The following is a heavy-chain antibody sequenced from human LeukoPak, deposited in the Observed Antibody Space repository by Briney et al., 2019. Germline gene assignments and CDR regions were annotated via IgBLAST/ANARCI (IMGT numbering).Heavy chain of an antibody. V-gene: IGHV4-59*01. CDR2: IYSSGSP. J-gene: IGHJ3*02. CDR1: GGSISSYH. Sequence: SETLSLTCTVSGGSISSYHWSWIRQPPGKGLQWIGFIYSSGSPNHNPSLKSRVTISLDTSKNQFSLRVSSVTSADTAVYYCARGNSGYDYAFDIWGQGTMVTVSS. D-gene: IGHD5-12*01. CDR3: ARGNSGYDYAFDI.